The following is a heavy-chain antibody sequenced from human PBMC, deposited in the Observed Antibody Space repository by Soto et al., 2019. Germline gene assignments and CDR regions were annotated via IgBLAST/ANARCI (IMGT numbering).Heavy chain of an antibody. J-gene: IGHJ4*02. CDR3: VCMTGGTFDY. V-gene: IGHV4-59*01. Sequence: SETLSLTCTVPGGSIKSYYWNWIRQPPGKGLEWIGYIYYSGSPNYNPSLKSRVTISLDTSKNQFSLKLSSVTAADTAVYYCVCMTGGTFDYWGQVPMVTCSS. D-gene: IGHD2-8*01. CDR1: GGSIKSYY. CDR2: IYYSGSP.